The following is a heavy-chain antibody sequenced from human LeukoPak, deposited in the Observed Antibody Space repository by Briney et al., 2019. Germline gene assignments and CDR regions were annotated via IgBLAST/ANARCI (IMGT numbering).Heavy chain of an antibody. J-gene: IGHJ3*02. CDR2: IYSGGST. Sequence: GGSLRLSCAASGFTVSSNYMSWVRQAPGKGLEWGSVIYSGGSTYYADSVKGRFTISRDNSKNTLYLQMNSLRAEDTAVYYCAREISMIVNADAFDIWGQGTMVTVSS. CDR3: AREISMIVNADAFDI. V-gene: IGHV3-53*01. D-gene: IGHD3-22*01. CDR1: GFTVSSNY.